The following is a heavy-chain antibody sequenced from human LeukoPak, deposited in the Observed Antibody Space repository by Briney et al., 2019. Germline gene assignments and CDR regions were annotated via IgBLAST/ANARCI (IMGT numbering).Heavy chain of an antibody. V-gene: IGHV3-30-3*01. CDR2: ISYDGSNK. J-gene: IGHJ4*02. Sequence: GGSLRLSCAASGFTFSSYAMHWVRQDPGKGLEWEAGISYDGSNKYYADSVKGRFTISRDNSKNTLYLQMNSLRAEDTAVYYCARDKAQQWLDDFDYWGQGTLVTVSS. D-gene: IGHD6-19*01. CDR3: ARDKAQQWLDDFDY. CDR1: GFTFSSYA.